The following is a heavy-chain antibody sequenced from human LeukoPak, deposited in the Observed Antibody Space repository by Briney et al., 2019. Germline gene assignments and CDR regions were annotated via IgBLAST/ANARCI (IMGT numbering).Heavy chain of an antibody. V-gene: IGHV1-2*02. CDR1: GYTFTGYY. Sequence: ASVKVSCKASGYTFTGYYMHWVRQAPGQGHEWMGWINPNSGGTNYAQKFQGRVTMTRDTSISTAYMELSRLRSDDTAVYYCARDRIGYSGYDYAIDAFDIWGQGTMVTVSS. D-gene: IGHD5-12*01. CDR2: INPNSGGT. J-gene: IGHJ3*02. CDR3: ARDRIGYSGYDYAIDAFDI.